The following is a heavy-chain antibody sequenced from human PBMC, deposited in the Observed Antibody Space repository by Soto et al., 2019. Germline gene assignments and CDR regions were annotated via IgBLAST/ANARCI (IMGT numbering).Heavy chain of an antibody. CDR1: GGSISGYY. V-gene: IGHV4-59*08. D-gene: IGHD4-17*01. J-gene: IGHJ4*02. CDR2: IYSGNT. CDR3: GRISPHGDYAY. Sequence: QVQLQESGPGVVKPSETLSLTCTISGGSISGYYWTWIRQSPGKGLEYIGYIYSGNTNYNPSLNCRVTISVDTSKNHFSLKLSSVTAADPAVYYCGRISPHGDYAYWGQGTLVTVSS.